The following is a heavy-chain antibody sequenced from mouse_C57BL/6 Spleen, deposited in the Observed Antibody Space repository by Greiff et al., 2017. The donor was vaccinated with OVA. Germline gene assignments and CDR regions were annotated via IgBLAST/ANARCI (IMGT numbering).Heavy chain of an antibody. J-gene: IGHJ2*01. Sequence: EVQLQQSGPELVKPGDSVKISCKASGYSFTGYFMNWVMQSHGKSLEWIGRINPYNGDTFYNQKFKGKATLTVDKSSSTAHMELRSLTSEDSAVYYCARGGKYYGSLYYFDYWGQGTTLTVSS. CDR3: ARGGKYYGSLYYFDY. CDR1: GYSFTGYF. CDR2: INPYNGDT. D-gene: IGHD1-1*01. V-gene: IGHV1-20*01.